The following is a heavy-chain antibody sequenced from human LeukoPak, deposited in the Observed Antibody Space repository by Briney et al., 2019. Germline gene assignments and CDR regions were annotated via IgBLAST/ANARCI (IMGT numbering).Heavy chain of an antibody. D-gene: IGHD2-2*01. V-gene: IGHV1-24*01. CDR1: GNTLAESV. Sequence: ASVKVSCKVSGNTLAESVMRWVRQAPGKGLEWMGGFDPEDGETIYAQKFQGRVTMTTNTSISAAYMELSSLRSEDTAVYYCARGVLGYCSSTSCYPXHLYIFDYWGQGTLVTVSS. CDR3: ARGVLGYCSSTSCYPXHLYIFDY. CDR2: FDPEDGET. J-gene: IGHJ4*02.